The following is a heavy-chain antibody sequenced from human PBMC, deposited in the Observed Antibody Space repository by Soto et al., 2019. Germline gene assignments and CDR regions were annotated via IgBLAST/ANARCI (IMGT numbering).Heavy chain of an antibody. CDR2: IWHTGRP. J-gene: IGHJ4*02. V-gene: IGHV4-4*02. CDR3: VRYSRTGCSSINCYMH. D-gene: IGHD2-15*01. CDR1: GDSLTNNHW. Sequence: QLQLRESGPGLVQPSGTLSLTCDVSGDSLTNNHWWSWVRQAPGKGLEWIGEIWHTGRPNYNPSLKSRVAISIDKSKNQFSLKLSSVTAADTDVYYCVRYSRTGCSSINCYMHWGQGTLVTVSS.